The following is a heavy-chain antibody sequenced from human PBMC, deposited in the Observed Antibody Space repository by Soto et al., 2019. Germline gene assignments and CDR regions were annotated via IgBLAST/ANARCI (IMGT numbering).Heavy chain of an antibody. CDR2: IYYSGST. J-gene: IGHJ4*02. Sequence: PSETLSLTCTVSGGSVSSGSYYWSWIRQPPGKGLEWIGYIYYSGSTNYNPSLKSQVTISVDTSKNQFSLKLSSVTDADKDVYYCARGIRQWLPYYIDYCGQGTLVTVSS. V-gene: IGHV4-61*01. D-gene: IGHD6-19*01. CDR3: ARGIRQWLPYYIDY. CDR1: GGSVSSGSYY.